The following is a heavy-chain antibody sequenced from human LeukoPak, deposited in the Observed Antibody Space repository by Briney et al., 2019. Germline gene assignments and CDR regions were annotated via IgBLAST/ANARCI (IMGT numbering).Heavy chain of an antibody. CDR1: GFTFSSYG. J-gene: IGHJ4*02. CDR3: ARDRQGYYFDY. CDR2: IWYDGSNK. V-gene: IGHV3-33*01. Sequence: GGSPRLSCAASGFTFSSYGMHWVRQAPGKGLEWVAVIWYDGSNKYYADSVKGRFTISRDNSKNTLYLQMNSLRAEDTAVYYCARDRQGYYFDYWGQGTLVTVSS.